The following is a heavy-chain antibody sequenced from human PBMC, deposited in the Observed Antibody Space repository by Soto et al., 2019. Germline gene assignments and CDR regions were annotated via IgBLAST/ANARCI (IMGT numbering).Heavy chain of an antibody. CDR3: ARGSGIAARLGYYYYYGMDV. CDR1: GGSISSGGYY. V-gene: IGHV4-61*08. D-gene: IGHD6-6*01. Sequence: SETLSLTCTVSGGSISSGGYYWSWFRQHPGKGLEWIGYIYYSGSTNYNPSLKSRVTLSVDTSKNQFSLKLSSVTAADTAVYYCARGSGIAARLGYYYYYGMDVWGQGTTVTVSS. CDR2: IYYSGST. J-gene: IGHJ6*02.